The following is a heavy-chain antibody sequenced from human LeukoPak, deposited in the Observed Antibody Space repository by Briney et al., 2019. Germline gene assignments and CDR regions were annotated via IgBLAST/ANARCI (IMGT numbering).Heavy chain of an antibody. J-gene: IGHJ1*01. CDR3: ARGPDRGSMVRGVIRYFQH. Sequence: SETLSLTCSVSGGSITSNAYFWGWFRQPPGKGLEWLGSISSSGSTSYNPSLRSRVTISADTSKNQFSLNLSSVTAADTAVYYCARGPDRGSMVRGVIRYFQHWGQGTLVTVSS. CDR2: ISSSGST. V-gene: IGHV4-39*01. D-gene: IGHD3-10*01. CDR1: GGSITSNAYF.